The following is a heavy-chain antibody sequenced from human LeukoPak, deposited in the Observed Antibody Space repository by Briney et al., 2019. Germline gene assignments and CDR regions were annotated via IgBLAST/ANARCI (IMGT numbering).Heavy chain of an antibody. CDR3: AREGRVPAASRDYYYYYMDV. CDR1: GDTFTGYY. J-gene: IGHJ6*03. CDR2: VNPNSGGT. D-gene: IGHD2-2*01. V-gene: IGHV1-2*02. Sequence: ASVKVSCKASGDTFTGYYMHWVRQAPGQGLEWMGWVNPNSGGTNYAQKFQGRVTMTRDTSISTAYMELSRLRSDDTAVYYCAREGRVPAASRDYYYYYMDVWGKGTTVTISS.